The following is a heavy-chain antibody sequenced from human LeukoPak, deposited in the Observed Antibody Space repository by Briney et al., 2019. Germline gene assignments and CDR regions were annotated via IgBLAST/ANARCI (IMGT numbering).Heavy chain of an antibody. J-gene: IGHJ3*02. CDR3: TTDGYYYGSGSYSPDAFDI. CDR1: GFTFSNAW. D-gene: IGHD3-10*01. Sequence: PGGSLRLSCAASGFTFSNAWMSWVRQAPGKGLEWVGRIKSKTDGGTTDYAAPVKGRFTISRDDSKNTLYLQMNSLKTEDTAVYYCTTDGYYYGSGSYSPDAFDIWGQGTMVTVSS. CDR2: IKSKTDGGTT. V-gene: IGHV3-15*01.